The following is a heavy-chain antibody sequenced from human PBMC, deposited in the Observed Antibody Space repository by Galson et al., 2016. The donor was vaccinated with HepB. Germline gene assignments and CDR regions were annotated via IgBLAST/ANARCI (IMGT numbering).Heavy chain of an antibody. CDR2: IKPDGREK. CDR3: ARHGYCNFDY. V-gene: IGHV3-7*01. J-gene: IGHJ4*02. CDR1: GFTFSSSW. Sequence: SLRLSCAASGFTFSSSWMGWARQAPGKGLEWVANIKPDGREKFYVDSVKGRFTVSRDNAENSLFLQMNNLRAEDTAVYYCARHGYCNFDYWGEGTLVTVSS. D-gene: IGHD2-21*02.